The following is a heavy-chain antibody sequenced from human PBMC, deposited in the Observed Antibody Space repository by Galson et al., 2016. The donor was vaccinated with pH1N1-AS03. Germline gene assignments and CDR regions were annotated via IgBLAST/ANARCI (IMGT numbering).Heavy chain of an antibody. CDR2: ISPSGNT. D-gene: IGHD4-17*01. CDR1: GGSFSLYS. CDR3: GSDGEPASTDHYYYGVDV. Sequence: LTCAVYGGSFSLYSWSWIRQPPGKGLEWIGEISPSGNTNYNPSLKSRVTLSLDASKNQFSLKLSSVTAADTAVYYCGSDGEPASTDHYYYGVDVWGQGTTVTVSS. V-gene: IGHV4-34*01. J-gene: IGHJ6*02.